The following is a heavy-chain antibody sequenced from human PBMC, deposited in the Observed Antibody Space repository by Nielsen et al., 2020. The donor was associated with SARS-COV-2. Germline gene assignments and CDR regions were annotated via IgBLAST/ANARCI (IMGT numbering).Heavy chain of an antibody. J-gene: IGHJ6*02. V-gene: IGHV3-30-3*01. Sequence: AGSLRLSCAASGFTFSSYALHWVRQAPGKGLEWVAVMSADGNNEYYADSVQGRFTISRDNSKNMLYLQMESLRPEDTAVYYCARDGIILTAGTTYYYGMDVWGLGTTVTVSS. CDR3: ARDGIILTAGTTYYYGMDV. CDR2: MSADGNNE. D-gene: IGHD6-13*01. CDR1: GFTFSSYA.